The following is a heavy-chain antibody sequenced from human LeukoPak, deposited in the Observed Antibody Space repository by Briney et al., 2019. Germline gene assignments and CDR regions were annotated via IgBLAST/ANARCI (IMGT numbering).Heavy chain of an antibody. J-gene: IGHJ6*02. V-gene: IGHV1-69*04. Sequence: GASVKVSCKASGGTFSSYAISWVRQAPGQGLEWMGRIIPILGIANYAQKFQGRVTITADKSTSTAYMELSSLRSEETAVYYCARDQGLTAPPPYGLDVWGQGTTVTVSS. D-gene: IGHD5-18*01. CDR2: IIPILGIA. CDR3: ARDQGLTAPPPYGLDV. CDR1: GGTFSSYA.